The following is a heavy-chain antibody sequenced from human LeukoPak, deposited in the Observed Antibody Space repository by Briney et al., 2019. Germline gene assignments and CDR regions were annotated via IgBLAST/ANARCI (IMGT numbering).Heavy chain of an antibody. CDR3: ARPPYYDSSGFDAFDI. J-gene: IGHJ3*02. CDR2: TIPIFGTA. CDR1: GGTFTSYA. D-gene: IGHD3-22*01. Sequence: ASVRISCKASGGTFTSYAISCVRQAPGQWLELMGGTIPIFGTANYAQKFHGRVTITTDESTSTAYMELSSLRSEDTAVYYCARPPYYDSSGFDAFDIWGQGTMVTVSS. V-gene: IGHV1-69*05.